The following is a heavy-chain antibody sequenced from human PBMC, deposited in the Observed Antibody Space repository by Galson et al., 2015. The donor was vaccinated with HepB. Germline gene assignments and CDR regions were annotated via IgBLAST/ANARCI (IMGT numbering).Heavy chain of an antibody. D-gene: IGHD6-19*01. CDR1: GYSFTSYW. CDR3: ARPGIAVAPHEAFDI. V-gene: IGHV5-10-1*01. CDR2: IDPSDSYT. Sequence: QSGAEVKKPGESLRISCKGSGYSFTSYWISWVRQMPGKGLERMGRIDPSDSYTNYSPSFQGHVTISADKSISTAYLQWSSLKASDTAMYYCARPGIAVAPHEAFDIWGQGTMVTVSS. J-gene: IGHJ3*02.